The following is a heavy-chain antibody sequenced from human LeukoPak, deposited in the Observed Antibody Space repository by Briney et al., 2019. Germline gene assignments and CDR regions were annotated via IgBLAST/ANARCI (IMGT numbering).Heavy chain of an antibody. CDR2: ISGSGGST. CDR1: GFTFTTYG. Sequence: GGSLRLSCVASGFTFTTYGMNWVRQAPGKGLEWVSAISGSGGSTYYADSVKGRFTISRDNSKNTLYLQMNSLRAEDTAVYYCASYSSGYYLFDYGGQGTLVTVSS. CDR3: ASYSSGYYLFDY. V-gene: IGHV3-23*01. J-gene: IGHJ4*02. D-gene: IGHD3-22*01.